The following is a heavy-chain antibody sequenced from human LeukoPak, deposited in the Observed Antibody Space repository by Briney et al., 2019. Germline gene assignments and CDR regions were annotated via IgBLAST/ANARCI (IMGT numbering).Heavy chain of an antibody. CDR2: TNQDGSKN. Sequence: PGGSLRLSCAASEFTFSNYWMSWVRQAPGKGLERVAHTNQDGSKNYYVDSVRGRFTISRDNAKNSLYLQMNSLRAEDTAVYYCATTVAGCPDDYFDYWGQGTLVTVSS. V-gene: IGHV3-7*01. CDR3: ATTVAGCPDDYFDY. D-gene: IGHD6-19*01. J-gene: IGHJ4*02. CDR1: EFTFSNYW.